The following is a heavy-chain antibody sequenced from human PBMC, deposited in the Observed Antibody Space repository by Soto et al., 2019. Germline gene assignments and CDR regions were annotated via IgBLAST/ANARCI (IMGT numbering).Heavy chain of an antibody. J-gene: IGHJ6*02. Sequence: QVQLQESDPGLVKPSETLSLTCTVSGGSISSYYWSWIRQPPGKGLEWIGYIYYSGSTNYNPSLKSRVTISVDTSKNQFSLKLSSVTAADTAVYYCAREGLTGTIGLYYYYGMDVWGQGTTVTVSS. CDR1: GGSISSYY. V-gene: IGHV4-59*01. CDR2: IYYSGST. CDR3: AREGLTGTIGLYYYYGMDV. D-gene: IGHD1-7*01.